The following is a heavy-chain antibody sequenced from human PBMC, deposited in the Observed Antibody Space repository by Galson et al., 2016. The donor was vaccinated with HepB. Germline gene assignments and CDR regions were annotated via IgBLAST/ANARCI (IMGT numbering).Heavy chain of an antibody. D-gene: IGHD3-10*01. CDR1: GFTFNTSA. Sequence: SLRLSCAASGFTFNTSAMSWARQAPGKGLEWVSVITDSGGRTDYADSVKGRFTVARDNSKNTLFLQMTSLRADDTAVYYCAKMGGSGRSYLRFFDYWGQGTLVTVSS. V-gene: IGHV3-23*01. J-gene: IGHJ4*02. CDR2: ITDSGGRT. CDR3: AKMGGSGRSYLRFFDY.